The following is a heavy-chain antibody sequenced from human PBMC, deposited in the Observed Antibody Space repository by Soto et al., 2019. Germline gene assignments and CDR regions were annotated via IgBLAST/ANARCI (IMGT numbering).Heavy chain of an antibody. Sequence: PWGPLIRSSPSSGFTCASYNMLWVGQAPGKALECVGSSSHHSDYIYHADSVKGRSTVSRDNAKNSLFLEMHILRDDDTAVYYCARGGSAERQTDGDSYHYHPKDVWGQRTTVSVSS. CDR3: ARGGSAERQTDGDSYHYHPKDV. D-gene: IGHD2-21*02. CDR2: SSHHSDYI. J-gene: IGHJ6*02. V-gene: IGHV3-21*01. CDR1: GFTCASYN.